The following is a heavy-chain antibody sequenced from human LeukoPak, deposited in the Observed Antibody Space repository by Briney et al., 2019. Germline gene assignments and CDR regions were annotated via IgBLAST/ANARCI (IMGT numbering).Heavy chain of an antibody. D-gene: IGHD6-13*01. J-gene: IGHJ5*02. CDR2: ISAYNGNT. Sequence: ASVTVTCKASGYTFISYGISWVRQAPGKGLEWMGWISAYNGNTNYAQKLQGRVTMTTDTSTSTAYMELRSLRSDDTAVYYCARDPSIAAAGRPTFDPWGQGILVTVSS. CDR3: ARDPSIAAAGRPTFDP. V-gene: IGHV1-18*01. CDR1: GYTFISYG.